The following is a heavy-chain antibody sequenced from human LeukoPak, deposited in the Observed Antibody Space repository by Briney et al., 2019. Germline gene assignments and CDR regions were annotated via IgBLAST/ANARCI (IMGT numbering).Heavy chain of an antibody. CDR1: GGSISSYY. CDR3: ARLEDYYLNWFDP. D-gene: IGHD3-10*01. CDR2: IYYSGST. J-gene: IGHJ5*02. Sequence: PSETLSLTCTVSGGSISSYYWSWIRQPPGKGLEWIGYIYYSGSTNYNPSLKSRVTISVDTSKNQFSLKLSSVTAADTAVYYCARLEDYYLNWFDPWGQGTLVTVSS. V-gene: IGHV4-59*01.